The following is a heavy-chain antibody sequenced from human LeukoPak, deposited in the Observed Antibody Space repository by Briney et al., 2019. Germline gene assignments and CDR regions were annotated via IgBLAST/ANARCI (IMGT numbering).Heavy chain of an antibody. CDR2: IRYTAADI. J-gene: IGHJ3*02. Sequence: AGGSLRLSCAASGFPFSDFYMSWIRQAPGKGREWLSYIRYTAADIYYADSVKGRFTISRDNAKKSLYLQMNLLRADDTAVYYCARDDMLERPSFDIWGQGTMVTVSS. CDR3: ARDDMLERPSFDI. D-gene: IGHD1-1*01. CDR1: GFPFSDFY. V-gene: IGHV3-11*01.